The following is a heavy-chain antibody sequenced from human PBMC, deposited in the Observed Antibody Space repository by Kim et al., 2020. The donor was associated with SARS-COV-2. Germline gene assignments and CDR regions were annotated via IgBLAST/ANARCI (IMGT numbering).Heavy chain of an antibody. V-gene: IGHV4-34*01. CDR3: ARGVRAAAVSGDYYYYGMDV. D-gene: IGHD6-13*01. Sequence: SETLSLTCAVYGGSFSGYYWSWIRQPPGKGLEWIGEINHSGSTNYNPSLKSRVTISVDTSKNQFSLKLSSVTAADTAVYYCARGVRAAAVSGDYYYYGMDVWGQGTTVTVSS. J-gene: IGHJ6*02. CDR1: GGSFSGYY. CDR2: INHSGST.